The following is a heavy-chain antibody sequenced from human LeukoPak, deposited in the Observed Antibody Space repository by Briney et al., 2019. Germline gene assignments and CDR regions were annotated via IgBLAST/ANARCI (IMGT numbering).Heavy chain of an antibody. V-gene: IGHV3-66*01. J-gene: IGHJ4*02. CDR2: NYRGGST. CDR1: GFTDRSNY. CDR3: ARDNGYYDY. Sequence: GGSLRLSCAASGFTDRSNYMSWVRQAPGKGLEWVSGNYRGGSTYYADSVKGRFTISRDNSKNALYLQMNSLRAEDTAVYYCARDNGYYDYWGQGTLVTVSS. D-gene: IGHD4-17*01.